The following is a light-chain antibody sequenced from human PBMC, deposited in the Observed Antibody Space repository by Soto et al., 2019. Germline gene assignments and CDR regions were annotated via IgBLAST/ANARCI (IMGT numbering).Light chain of an antibody. CDR3: QQYSSYPIT. Sequence: DVQMTQSPSSVSASVGDSVTITCRASQGIANYLSWFQQKPGKAPKALIYATSTLQTGVPSRFSGSGSGTDFTLTISSLQSEDFATYYCQQYSSYPITFGQGTRLEMK. V-gene: IGKV1-16*01. CDR1: QGIANY. CDR2: ATS. J-gene: IGKJ5*01.